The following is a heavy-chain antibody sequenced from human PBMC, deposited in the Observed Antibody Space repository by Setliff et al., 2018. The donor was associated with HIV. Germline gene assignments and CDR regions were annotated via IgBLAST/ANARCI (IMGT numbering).Heavy chain of an antibody. CDR1: GGSISSSNW. CDR2: IYHGGST. Sequence: SETLSLTCAVSGGSISSSNWWSWVRQPPGKGLEWIGEIYHGGSTNYNPSLKSRVTMPIDTPKNQFSLKLSSVTAADTAVYFCARGGGFWSGQLDYWGQGTLVTVSS. J-gene: IGHJ4*02. CDR3: ARGGGFWSGQLDY. D-gene: IGHD3-3*01. V-gene: IGHV4-4*02.